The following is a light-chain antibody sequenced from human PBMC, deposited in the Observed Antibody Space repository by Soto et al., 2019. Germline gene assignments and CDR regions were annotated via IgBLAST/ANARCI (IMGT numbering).Light chain of an antibody. CDR3: QQYGGSPAIT. CDR1: QSVNSGY. J-gene: IGKJ5*01. Sequence: EIVLTQSPGSLSLSPGERATLSCRASQSVNSGYVAWYQQKPGQSPRLLMYGAGNRASGIPDRFRGSGSGTDFTLTISRLELEDFAVYYCQQYGGSPAITFGQGTRLDMK. CDR2: GAG. V-gene: IGKV3-20*01.